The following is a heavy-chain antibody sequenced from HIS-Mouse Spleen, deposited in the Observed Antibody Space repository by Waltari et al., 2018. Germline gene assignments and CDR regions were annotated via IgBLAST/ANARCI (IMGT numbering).Heavy chain of an antibody. D-gene: IGHD1-1*01. V-gene: IGHV4-38-2*02. CDR3: AREPHLQLELAFDI. CDR2: IYHSGGT. Sequence: QVQLQESGPGLVKPSETLSLTCTVSGSSISSGYYWGWIRQPPGKGLEWIGSIYHSGGTYYNPSLKSRVTISVDTSKNQFSLKLSSVTAADTAVYYCAREPHLQLELAFDIWGQGTMVTVSS. J-gene: IGHJ3*02. CDR1: GSSISSGYY.